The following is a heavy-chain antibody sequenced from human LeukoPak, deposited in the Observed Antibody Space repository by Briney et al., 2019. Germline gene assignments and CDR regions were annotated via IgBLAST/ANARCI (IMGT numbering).Heavy chain of an antibody. J-gene: IGHJ4*02. V-gene: IGHV3-11*04. Sequence: GGSLRLSCAASGFTFSDYYMTWIRQAPGKGLEWVSYISSSGSTIYYADSVKGRFTISRDNSKNTLYLQMNSLRAEDTAVYYCASDIAAAGKFDYWGQGTLVTVSS. CDR3: ASDIAAAGKFDY. D-gene: IGHD6-13*01. CDR2: ISSSGSTI. CDR1: GFTFSDYY.